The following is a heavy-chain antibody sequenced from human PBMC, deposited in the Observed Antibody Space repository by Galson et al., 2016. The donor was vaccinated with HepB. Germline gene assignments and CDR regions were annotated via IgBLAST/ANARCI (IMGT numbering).Heavy chain of an antibody. V-gene: IGHV1-69*15. J-gene: IGHJ6*02. CDR1: GGTFSSYT. CDR3: ARYSGRYPYYYFGMDV. Sequence: SCKASGGTFSSYTISWVRQAPGQGLEWMGRIIPIFGTANYAQKFQGRVTITADESTTTAYMELSSLRSEDTAMYYCARYSGRYPYYYFGMDVWGQGTTVTVSS. D-gene: IGHD1-26*01. CDR2: IIPIFGTA.